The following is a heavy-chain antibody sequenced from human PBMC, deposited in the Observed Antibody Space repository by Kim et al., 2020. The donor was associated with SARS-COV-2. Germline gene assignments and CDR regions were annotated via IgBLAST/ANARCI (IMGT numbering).Heavy chain of an antibody. CDR1: GGSIPTTTYY. V-gene: IGHV4-39*02. D-gene: IGHD3-10*01. Sequence: SDTLSLTCTVSGGSIPTTTYYWVWVRQPPGKGLEWIGAIYYRGNSDYSPSFRSRITMSLDNSKNHFSLKLSSVTATDTAVYYCAHFYSRTYGSRMDVWG. CDR3: AHFYSRTYGSRMDV. J-gene: IGHJ6*02. CDR2: IYYRGNS.